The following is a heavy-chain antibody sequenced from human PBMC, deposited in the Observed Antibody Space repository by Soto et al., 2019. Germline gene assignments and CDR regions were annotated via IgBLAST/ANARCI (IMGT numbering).Heavy chain of an antibody. CDR3: ARVPIGKYGVWNY. V-gene: IGHV3-74*01. D-gene: IGHD2-8*01. CDR1: GFTFSSYW. CDR2: INPDGSIT. Sequence: EEQLVESGGGLVQPGGSLRLSCAAAGFTFSSYWMHWVRQAPGKGLVWVSRINPDGSITTYADSVKGRFTISRDNAKNTLYLQMTSLTGDDTAVYYCARVPIGKYGVWNYWGQGTLVTVSS. J-gene: IGHJ4*02.